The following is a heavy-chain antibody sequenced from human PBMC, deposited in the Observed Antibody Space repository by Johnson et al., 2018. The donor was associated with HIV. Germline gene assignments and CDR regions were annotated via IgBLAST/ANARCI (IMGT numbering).Heavy chain of an antibody. CDR1: GFTFSDVW. J-gene: IGHJ3*02. Sequence: VQLVESGGGLVKPGGSLRLSCAASGFTFSDVWMTWVRQAPGRGLEWVGRIKRQIDGGTTDYAAPVKGRFTISRDDSKNTLYLQMNSLKTEDTAVYYCARDRGGPVRDDAFDIWGQGTMVTVAS. CDR2: IKRQIDGGTT. D-gene: IGHD3-10*01. V-gene: IGHV3-15*01. CDR3: ARDRGGPVRDDAFDI.